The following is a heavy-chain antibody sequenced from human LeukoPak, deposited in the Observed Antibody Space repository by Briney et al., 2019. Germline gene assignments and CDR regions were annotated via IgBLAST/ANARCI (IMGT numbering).Heavy chain of an antibody. D-gene: IGHD3-22*01. CDR3: AKAVSDYYDSSGYYDY. Sequence: GGSLRLSCAASGFTFSSYDMSWVRQAPGKGLEWVSAISGSGGSTYYADSVKGRFTISRDNSKNTLYLQMNSLRAEDTAVYYCAKAVSDYYDSSGYYDYWGQGTLVTVSS. CDR2: ISGSGGST. J-gene: IGHJ4*02. V-gene: IGHV3-23*01. CDR1: GFTFSSYD.